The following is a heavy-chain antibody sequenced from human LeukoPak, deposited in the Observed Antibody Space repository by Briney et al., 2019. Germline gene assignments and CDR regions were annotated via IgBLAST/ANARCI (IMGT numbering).Heavy chain of an antibody. Sequence: GESLKISCKDSGYSFTNYWIGWVRQMPGKGLEWMGIIHSADSNTKYSPSFQGQVTISADKSISTAYLQWSGLKASDTAMYYCAGARHGDYRWDYWGQGTLVTVSS. D-gene: IGHD4-17*01. CDR2: IHSADSNT. CDR1: GYSFTNYW. CDR3: AGARHGDYRWDY. J-gene: IGHJ4*02. V-gene: IGHV5-51*01.